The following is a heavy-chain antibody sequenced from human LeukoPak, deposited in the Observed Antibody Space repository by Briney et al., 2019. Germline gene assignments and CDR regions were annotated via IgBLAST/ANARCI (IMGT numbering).Heavy chain of an antibody. J-gene: IGHJ4*02. CDR3: ARDLAYGGDY. CDR1: GFTFRTYS. CDR2: INSRGSDE. D-gene: IGHD4-17*01. V-gene: IGHV3-21*01. Sequence: GGSLRLSCTASGFTFRTYSMNWVRQAPGKGLEWVSSINSRGSDEYYADSVKGRFTISRDNAKNTLYLQMSSLRAEDTAVYYCARDLAYGGDYWGQGTLVTVSS.